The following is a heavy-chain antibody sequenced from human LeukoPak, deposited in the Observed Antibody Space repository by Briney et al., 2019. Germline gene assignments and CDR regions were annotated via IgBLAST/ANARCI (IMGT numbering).Heavy chain of an antibody. CDR2: IISAFGPA. J-gene: IGHJ5*02. CDR3: ARGVVPAAITSWFDP. D-gene: IGHD2-2*01. V-gene: IGHV1-69*13. CDR1: GYTFTSYG. Sequence: SVKVSCKASGYTFTSYGISWVRQAPGQGLEWMGGIISAFGPANYAQKFQGRVTITADESINTAYMELSSLRSEDTAVYYCARGVVPAAITSWFDPWGQGTLVTVSS.